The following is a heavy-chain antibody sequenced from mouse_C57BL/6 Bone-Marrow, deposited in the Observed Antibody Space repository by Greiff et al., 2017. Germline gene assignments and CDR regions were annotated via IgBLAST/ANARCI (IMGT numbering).Heavy chain of an antibody. CDR3: TRDRGPIYYDYDAGFAY. CDR1: GFTFSSYA. V-gene: IGHV5-9-1*02. J-gene: IGHJ3*01. D-gene: IGHD2-4*01. Sequence: DVKLVESGEGLVKPGGSLKLSCAASGFTFSSYAMSWVRQTPEKRLEWVAYISSGGDYIYYAATVKGRFTISRDNARNTLYLQMSSLKSEDTAMYYCTRDRGPIYYDYDAGFAYWGQGTLVTVSA. CDR2: ISSGGDYI.